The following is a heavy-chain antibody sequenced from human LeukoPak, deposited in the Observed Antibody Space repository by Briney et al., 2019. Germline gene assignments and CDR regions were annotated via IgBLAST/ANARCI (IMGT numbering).Heavy chain of an antibody. Sequence: SETLSLTCTVSGGSISSSYWSWIRQPAGKGLQWIGRIYTSGTTSYNPSLKSRVSISVDKSKNQLSLKVSSVTAADTAVYYCARLGYSSSSTGYYYYMDVWGTGSTVTVSS. CDR3: ARLGYSSSSTGYYYYMDV. D-gene: IGHD6-6*01. CDR1: GGSISSSY. J-gene: IGHJ6*03. V-gene: IGHV4-4*07. CDR2: IYTSGTT.